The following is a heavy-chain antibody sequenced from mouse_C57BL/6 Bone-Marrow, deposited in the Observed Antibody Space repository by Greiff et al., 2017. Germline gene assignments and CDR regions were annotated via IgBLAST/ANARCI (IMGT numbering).Heavy chain of an antibody. CDR2: IRRTSNNYAT. J-gene: IGHJ4*01. Sequence: EVMLVESGGGLVQPKGSLKLSCAASGFSFNTYAMNWVRQAPGKGLEWVARIRRTSNNYATYYADSVKDRFTISRDDSKSMLYLPMNNLEAEDTAKYDCVRQRPLSMDYWGQGTSVTVSS. CDR1: GFSFNTYA. D-gene: IGHD2-12*01. CDR3: VRQRPLSMDY. V-gene: IGHV10-1*01.